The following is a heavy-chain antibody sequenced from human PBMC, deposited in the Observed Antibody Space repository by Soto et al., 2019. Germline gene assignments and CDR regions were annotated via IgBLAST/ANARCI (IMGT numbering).Heavy chain of an antibody. CDR3: AHAGDYDLLSFDH. D-gene: IGHD4-17*01. CDR2: IYWDDDK. V-gene: IGHV2-5*02. Sequence: QITLKESGPPLVRPAQTLTLTCTFSGFSLTTTDMGVAWIRQPPGKALEWLALIYWDDDKRYNPSLKNRLAISKDTSRDRVVLTISNINPEDTGTYFCAHAGDYDLLSFDHWGPGTLVTVSS. CDR1: GFSLTTTDMG. J-gene: IGHJ4*02.